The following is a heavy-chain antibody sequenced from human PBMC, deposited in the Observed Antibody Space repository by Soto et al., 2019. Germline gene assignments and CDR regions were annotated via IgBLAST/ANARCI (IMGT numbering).Heavy chain of an antibody. D-gene: IGHD3-9*01. J-gene: IGHJ4*02. Sequence: PGGSLRLSCAASGFTFSSYSMNWVRQAPGKGLEWVSYISSSSSTIYYADSVKGRFTISRDNAKNSLYLQMNSLRAEDTAVYYCAITGEDYDILTGYYILDYWGQGTLVTVSS. CDR1: GFTFSSYS. V-gene: IGHV3-48*01. CDR3: AITGEDYDILTGYYILDY. CDR2: ISSSSSTI.